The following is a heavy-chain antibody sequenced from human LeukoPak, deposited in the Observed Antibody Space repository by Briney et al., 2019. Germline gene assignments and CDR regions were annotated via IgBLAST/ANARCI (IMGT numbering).Heavy chain of an antibody. CDR2: IISSGSTI. J-gene: IGHJ3*02. CDR3: ARGLGYSSSWFDAFDI. Sequence: GGSLRLSCAASGFPFSDYYMSWIRQAPGKGLEWVSYIISSGSTIYYADSVKGRFTISRDNAKNSLYLQMNSLRAEDTAVYYCARGLGYSSSWFDAFDIWGQGTMVTVSS. D-gene: IGHD6-13*01. CDR1: GFPFSDYY. V-gene: IGHV3-11*01.